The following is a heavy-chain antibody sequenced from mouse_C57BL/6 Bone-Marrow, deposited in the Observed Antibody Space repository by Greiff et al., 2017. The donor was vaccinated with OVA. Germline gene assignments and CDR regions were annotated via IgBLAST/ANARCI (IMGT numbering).Heavy chain of an antibody. V-gene: IGHV1-83*01. CDR1: YTFTDYYM. D-gene: IGHD4-1*01. CDR2: YPGSGNTY. J-gene: IGHJ4*01. CDR3: RGANWDAMDY. Sequence: VQLQQSGPELVKPGASVKMSCKASGYTFTDYYMHWVKQKPGKGLEWIGEIYPGSGNTYYNEKFKGKATLTADTSSSTAYMQLSSLTSEDSAVYFCARGANWDAMDYWGQGTSVTVSS.